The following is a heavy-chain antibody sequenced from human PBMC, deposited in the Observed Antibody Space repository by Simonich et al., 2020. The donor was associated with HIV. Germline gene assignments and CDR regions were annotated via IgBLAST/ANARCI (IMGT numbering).Heavy chain of an antibody. CDR1: GGSLSGYY. D-gene: IGHD2-2*01. Sequence: QVQLQQWGAGLLKPSETLSLTCAVYGGSLSGYYWSWIRQPPGKGLEWIGEINYSESTNYNPSLKSRVTISVDTSKNQFSLKLSSVTAADTAVYYCARGFYQRLYYFDYWGQGTLVTVSS. V-gene: IGHV4-34*01. CDR2: INYSEST. J-gene: IGHJ4*02. CDR3: ARGFYQRLYYFDY.